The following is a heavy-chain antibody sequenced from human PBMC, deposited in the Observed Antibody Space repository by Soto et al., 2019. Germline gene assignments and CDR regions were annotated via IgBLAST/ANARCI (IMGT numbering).Heavy chain of an antibody. CDR3: ARDHHRYSGYDYVDY. V-gene: IGHV3-11*05. CDR2: ISSSSSYT. D-gene: IGHD5-12*01. CDR1: GFTFSDYY. J-gene: IGHJ4*02. Sequence: QVQLVESGGGLVKPGGSLRLSCAASGFTFSDYYMSWIRQAPGQGLEWVSYISSSSSYTNYADSVKGRFTISRDNATNSLYLQMNSLRAEDTAVYYCARDHHRYSGYDYVDYWGQGTLVTVSS.